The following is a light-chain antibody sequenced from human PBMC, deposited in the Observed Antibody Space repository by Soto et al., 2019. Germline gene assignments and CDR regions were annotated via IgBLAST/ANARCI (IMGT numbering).Light chain of an antibody. CDR1: KSISNY. J-gene: IGKJ1*01. CDR2: AAS. Sequence: DIQMTQSPSSLSSSVGDRVTISCRASKSISNYLNWYQQKPGTAPKLLIYAASSLQSGVPSRFSGSGSGTDFALTISSLQIEDFATYFCHQSDSTPQTFGQGTKVEIK. V-gene: IGKV1-39*01. CDR3: HQSDSTPQT.